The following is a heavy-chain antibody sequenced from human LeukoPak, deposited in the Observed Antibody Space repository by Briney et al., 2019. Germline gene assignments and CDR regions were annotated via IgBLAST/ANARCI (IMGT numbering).Heavy chain of an antibody. J-gene: IGHJ4*02. D-gene: IGHD5-24*01. CDR2: ISGSSSTI. CDR3: ARDRAGYNSDY. CDR1: GFTFSSYS. V-gene: IGHV3-48*04. Sequence: GGSLRLSCAASGFTFSSYSMNWVRQAPGKGLEWVSYISGSSSTIYYADSVKGRFTISRDNAKNSLYLQMNSLRAEDTAVYYCARDRAGYNSDYWGPGTLVTVSS.